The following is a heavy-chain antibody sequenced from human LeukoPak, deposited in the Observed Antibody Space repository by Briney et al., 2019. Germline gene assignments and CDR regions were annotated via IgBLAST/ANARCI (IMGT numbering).Heavy chain of an antibody. CDR1: GYTFTCYY. D-gene: IGHD2-15*01. Sequence: ASVKVSCKASGYTFTCYYMHWVRQAPGQGLEWMGWINPNSGGTNYAQKFQGWVTMTRDTSISTAYMELSRLRSDDTAVYYCARGLPSNIVVVVAATDFDYWGQGTLVTVSS. J-gene: IGHJ4*02. V-gene: IGHV1-2*04. CDR3: ARGLPSNIVVVVAATDFDY. CDR2: INPNSGGT.